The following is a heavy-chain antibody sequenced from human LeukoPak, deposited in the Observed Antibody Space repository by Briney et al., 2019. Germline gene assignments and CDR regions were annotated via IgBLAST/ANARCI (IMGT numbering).Heavy chain of an antibody. CDR3: ARDPRIAARPFDY. CDR2: ISSSSSTI. J-gene: IGHJ4*02. D-gene: IGHD6-6*01. V-gene: IGHV3-48*01. CDR1: GFTFSSYS. Sequence: PGGSLRLSCAASGFTFSSYSMNWVRQAPGKGLEWVSYISSSSSTIYYADSVKGRFTISRDNAKNTLYLQMNSLRAEDTAVYYCARDPRIAARPFDYWGQGTLVTVSS.